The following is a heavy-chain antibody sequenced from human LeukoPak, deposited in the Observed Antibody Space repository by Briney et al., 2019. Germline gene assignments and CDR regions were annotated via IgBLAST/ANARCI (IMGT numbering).Heavy chain of an antibody. V-gene: IGHV4-59*08. Sequence: PSETLSLTCTVSGGSIYSYYWSWIRQPPGKGLEWTGYIYYSGSTNYNPSLKSRVTISVDTSKNQFSLKLSSVTAADTAVYYCARLYCSSTSCSFLDPWGQGTLVTVSS. J-gene: IGHJ5*02. CDR2: IYYSGST. CDR1: GGSIYSYY. D-gene: IGHD2-2*01. CDR3: ARLYCSSTSCSFLDP.